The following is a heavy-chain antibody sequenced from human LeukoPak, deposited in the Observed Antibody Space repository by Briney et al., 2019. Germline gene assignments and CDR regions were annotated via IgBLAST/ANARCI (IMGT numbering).Heavy chain of an antibody. Sequence: ASVKVSCKASGYTFTSYGISWVRQAPGQGLEWMGWISAYSGNTNYAQKLQGRVTMTTDTSTSTAYMELRSLRSDDTAVYYCARDIPDYDILTGPRGYWGQGTLVTVSS. CDR3: ARDIPDYDILTGPRGY. CDR1: GYTFTSYG. V-gene: IGHV1-18*01. D-gene: IGHD3-9*01. J-gene: IGHJ4*02. CDR2: ISAYSGNT.